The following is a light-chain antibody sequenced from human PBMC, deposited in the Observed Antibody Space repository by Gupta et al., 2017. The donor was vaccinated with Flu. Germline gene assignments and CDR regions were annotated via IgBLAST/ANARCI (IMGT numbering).Light chain of an antibody. J-gene: IGLJ3*02. CDR3: GTWDNSRFSRV. V-gene: IGLV1-51*01. CDR1: GSNIGKNL. Sequence: QFVLTQPPSISAAPGQKVIISCSGTGSNIGKNLVSWYQQFPGMAPKLLIYDDEKRPSGISDRFSGSKSDTSATLDITGLQTGDEADYYCGTWDNSRFSRVFGGGTKLTVL. CDR2: DDE.